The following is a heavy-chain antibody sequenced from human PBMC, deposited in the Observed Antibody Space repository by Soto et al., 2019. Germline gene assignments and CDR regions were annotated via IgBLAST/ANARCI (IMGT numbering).Heavy chain of an antibody. CDR2: VYYSGST. V-gene: IGHV4-31*03. CDR3: ACIFSGGYVYGFSSTGMDT. CDR1: GGSISGGGYY. J-gene: IGHJ6*02. D-gene: IGHD3-10*01. Sequence: SETLSLTCTGSGGSISGGGYYWSWIRQYPEKGLEWIGYVYYSGSTDYNPSLRSRVSMSVDTSKNLFSLKLSSVTAADTAVYYCACIFSGGYVYGFSSTGMDTWCQDTT.